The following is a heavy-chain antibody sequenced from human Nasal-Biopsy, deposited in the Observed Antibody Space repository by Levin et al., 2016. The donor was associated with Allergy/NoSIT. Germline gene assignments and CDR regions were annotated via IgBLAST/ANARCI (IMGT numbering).Heavy chain of an antibody. J-gene: IGHJ6*02. CDR1: RFTFRTSG. D-gene: IGHD5-18*01. CDR2: ISFDGTKK. Sequence: GESLKISCAASRFTFRTSGMHWVRQAPGKGLEWVAVISFDGTKKYYADSVKGRFTISRDNSRNTLYLQMTSLRGEDTAVYHCAKDLAVPDTSYFFYYAMDVWGQGTTVTVSS. V-gene: IGHV3-30*18. CDR3: AKDLAVPDTSYFFYYAMDV.